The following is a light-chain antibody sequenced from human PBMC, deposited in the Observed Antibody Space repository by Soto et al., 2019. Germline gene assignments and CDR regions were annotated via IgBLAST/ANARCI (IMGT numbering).Light chain of an antibody. Sequence: IQMTQSPSSLSASVGDRVTITCRASQSISGYLNWYQQKPGKAPKLLIYAASSLQSGVTSRFSGSGSGTEFTLTISSLQSEDFATYYCLEAYSSLWTFGQGTKVDI. J-gene: IGKJ1*01. CDR3: LEAYSSLWT. V-gene: IGKV1-39*01. CDR2: AAS. CDR1: QSISGY.